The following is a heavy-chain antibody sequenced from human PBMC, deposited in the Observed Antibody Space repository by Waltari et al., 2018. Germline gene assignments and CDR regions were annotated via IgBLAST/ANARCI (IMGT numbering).Heavy chain of an antibody. Sequence: EVQLVESGGGLVKPGGSLRLSCAASGFTFSSYSMNWFRQAPGKGLEWVSSISSSSSYIYYADSVKGRFTISRDNAKNSLYLQMNSLRAEDTAVYYCARADSSTGFDYWGQGTLVTVSS. V-gene: IGHV3-21*01. CDR3: ARADSSTGFDY. J-gene: IGHJ4*02. CDR1: GFTFSSYS. D-gene: IGHD6-13*01. CDR2: ISSSSSYI.